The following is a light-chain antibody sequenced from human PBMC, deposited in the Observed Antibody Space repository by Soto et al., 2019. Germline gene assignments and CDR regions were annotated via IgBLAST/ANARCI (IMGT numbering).Light chain of an antibody. CDR1: RSVSSY. Sequence: IVLTLSPATLSLSPWASATLSCRATRSVSSYLAWYQQKPGQAPRLLIYDASSRPTDIPARFSGSGSGTDFTLTISSLEPEDFALYYCQQRSNWPITFGQGTRLEIK. CDR2: DAS. J-gene: IGKJ5*01. V-gene: IGKV3-11*01. CDR3: QQRSNWPIT.